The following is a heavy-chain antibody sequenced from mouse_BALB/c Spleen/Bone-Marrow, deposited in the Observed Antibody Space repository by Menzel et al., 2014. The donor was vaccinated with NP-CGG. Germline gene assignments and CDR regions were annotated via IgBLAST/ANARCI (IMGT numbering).Heavy chain of an antibody. V-gene: IGHV1-69*02. J-gene: IGHJ4*01. D-gene: IGHD1-1*01. CDR2: IYPSDSYT. Sequence: VQLQHSGAELVRPGASVKLSCKASGYTFTSYWINWVKQRPGQGLEWIGNIYPSDSYTNYNQKFKDKATLTVDKSSSTAYMQLSSPTSEDSAVYYCTRPGYFYGSGPYAMDYWGQGTSVTVSS. CDR1: GYTFTSYW. CDR3: TRPGYFYGSGPYAMDY.